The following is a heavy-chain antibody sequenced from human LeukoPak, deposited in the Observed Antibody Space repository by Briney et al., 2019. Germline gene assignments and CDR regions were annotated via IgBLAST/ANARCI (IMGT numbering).Heavy chain of an antibody. CDR3: ASDCSSTSCPGAFDI. CDR1: GGSISSYY. D-gene: IGHD2-2*01. Sequence: SETLSLTCTVSGGSISSYYWSWIRQPAGKGLEWLGRIYTSGSTNYNPSLKSRVTMSVDTSKNQFSLKLSSVTAADTAVYYCASDCSSTSCPGAFDIWGQGTMVTVSS. J-gene: IGHJ3*02. CDR2: IYTSGST. V-gene: IGHV4-4*07.